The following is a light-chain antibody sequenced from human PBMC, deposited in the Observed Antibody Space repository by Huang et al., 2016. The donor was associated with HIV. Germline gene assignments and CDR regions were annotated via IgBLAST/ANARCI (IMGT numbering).Light chain of an antibody. Sequence: EILLTQSPATLSLSPGERVSLSCRASQDINTYLAWYQQKPGQAPRLLIYDASIRAADTPDRFRGSGSGTDFTLTISNLEPEDFAVYFCQQRSNWPPFTFGPGTKLDIK. CDR3: QQRSNWPPFT. CDR1: QDINTY. J-gene: IGKJ3*01. V-gene: IGKV3-11*01. CDR2: DAS.